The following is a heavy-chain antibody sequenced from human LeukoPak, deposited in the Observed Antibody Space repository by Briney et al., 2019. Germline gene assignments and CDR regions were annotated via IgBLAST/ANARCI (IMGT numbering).Heavy chain of an antibody. CDR2: ISYDGSNK. CDR1: GFTFSSYG. CDR3: ARHTGPGVNPYFDY. V-gene: IGHV3-30*03. D-gene: IGHD1-14*01. J-gene: IGHJ4*02. Sequence: GGSLRLSCAASGFTFSSYGMHWVRQAPGKGLEWVAVISYDGSNKYYADSVKGRFTISRDNSKNTLYLQMNSLRAEDTAVYHCARHTGPGVNPYFDYWGQGTLVTVSS.